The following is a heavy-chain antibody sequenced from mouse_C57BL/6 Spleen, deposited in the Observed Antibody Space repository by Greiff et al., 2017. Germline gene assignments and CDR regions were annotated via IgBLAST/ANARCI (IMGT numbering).Heavy chain of an antibody. CDR2: IYPGDGDT. J-gene: IGHJ3*01. CDR1: GYAFSSYW. Sequence: QVQLQQSGAELVKPGASVKISCKASGYAFSSYWMNWVKQRPGKGLEWLGQIYPGDGDTNYNGKFKGKATLTADKSSRTAYMQLSSLTSEDSAVYFGARSADYDGAAWFAYWGQGTLVTVSA. CDR3: ARSADYDGAAWFAY. V-gene: IGHV1-80*01. D-gene: IGHD2-4*01.